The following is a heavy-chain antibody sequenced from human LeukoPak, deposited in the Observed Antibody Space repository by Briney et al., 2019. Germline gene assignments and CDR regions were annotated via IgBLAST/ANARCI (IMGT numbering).Heavy chain of an antibody. CDR2: ISSSSSTI. Sequence: GGSLRLSCAASGFTFSSYSMNWVRQAPGKGLEWVSYISSSSSTIYYADSVKGRFTISRDNAKNSLYLQMNSLRAEDTAVYYCARELGSSSHSWFDPWGQGTLVTVSS. J-gene: IGHJ5*02. CDR3: ARELGSSSHSWFDP. V-gene: IGHV3-48*04. CDR1: GFTFSSYS. D-gene: IGHD6-6*01.